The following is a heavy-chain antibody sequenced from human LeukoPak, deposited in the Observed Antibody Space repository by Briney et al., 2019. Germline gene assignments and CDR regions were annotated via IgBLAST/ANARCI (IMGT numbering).Heavy chain of an antibody. J-gene: IGHJ4*02. CDR2: ISDSVST. V-gene: IGHV4-59*01. CDR1: GGSISSYY. CDR3: ARGQQQLSR. D-gene: IGHD6-13*01. Sequence: KPSETLSLTRTVSGGSISSYYWSWIRQPPGKGLEWIVYISDSVSTNYNPSLKSRVSISVDPSNHQFSLKLSSVTAADTAVYYCARGQQQLSRWGQGTLVTVSS.